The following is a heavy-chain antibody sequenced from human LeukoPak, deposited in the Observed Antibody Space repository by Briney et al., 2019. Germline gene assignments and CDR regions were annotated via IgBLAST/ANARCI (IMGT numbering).Heavy chain of an antibody. CDR2: MNPNSGNT. CDR1: GYTFTSYD. CDR3: ARKGSGSPYYYHGMDV. D-gene: IGHD3-10*01. Sequence: ASVKVSCKASGYTFTSYDINWVRQATGQGLEWMGWMNPNSGNTGYAQKFQGRVTMTRNTSISTAYMELSSLRSEDTAVYYCARKGSGSPYYYHGMDVWGQGTTVTVSS. V-gene: IGHV1-8*01. J-gene: IGHJ6*02.